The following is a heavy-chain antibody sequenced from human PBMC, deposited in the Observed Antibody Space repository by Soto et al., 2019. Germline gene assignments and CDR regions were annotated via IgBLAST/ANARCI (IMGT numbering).Heavy chain of an antibody. V-gene: IGHV3-23*01. D-gene: IGHD4-17*01. CDR2: IRGSGVGT. CDR3: ARDPNGDYVGAFDG. CDR1: GFTFSDYA. J-gene: IGHJ3*01. Sequence: PGGSLRLSCVASGFTFSDYAMTWVRQAPWKGLEWVSSIRGSGVGTSYADSVKGRFTISRDNSKNTLYLQMNSLRAEDAAVYYCARDPNGDYVGAFDGWGQGTMVTVS.